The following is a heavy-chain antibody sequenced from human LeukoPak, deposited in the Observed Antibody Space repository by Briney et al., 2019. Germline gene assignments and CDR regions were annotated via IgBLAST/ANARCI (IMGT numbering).Heavy chain of an antibody. V-gene: IGHV3-48*02. CDR1: GFTFSSYA. Sequence: GGSLRLSCAASGFTFSSYAMSWVRQGPGKGLEWVSYISNTGSAIYYTDSEKGRFTISRDNAKNALYLQMNSLRDEDTAMYYCARADRNYGYLFAFWGQGTLVTVSS. CDR2: ISNTGSAI. CDR3: ARADRNYGYLFAF. D-gene: IGHD3-10*01. J-gene: IGHJ4*02.